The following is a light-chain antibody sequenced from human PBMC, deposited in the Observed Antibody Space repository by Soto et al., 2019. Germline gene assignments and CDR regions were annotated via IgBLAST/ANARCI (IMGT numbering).Light chain of an antibody. Sequence: QSVLTQPASVSGSPGQSITISCTGTTSDVGTYKYVSWYQQHPGKAPKLIIYEVSNRPSGVSNRFSGSKSGNTASLTISGLQAEDEADYYCSSYRTTSTNVFGTGTKLTV. CDR1: TSDVGTYKY. V-gene: IGLV2-14*01. CDR3: SSYRTTSTNV. CDR2: EVS. J-gene: IGLJ1*01.